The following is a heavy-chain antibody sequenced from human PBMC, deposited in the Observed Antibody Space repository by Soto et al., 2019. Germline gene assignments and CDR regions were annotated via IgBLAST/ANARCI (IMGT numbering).Heavy chain of an antibody. D-gene: IGHD2-15*01. CDR3: ARDCSGGSCPLGY. J-gene: IGHJ4*02. V-gene: IGHV4-59*01. CDR2: IYYSGST. Sequence: PSETLSLTCTVSGGSISSYYWSWIRQPPGKGLEWIGYIYYSGSTNYNPSLKSRVTISVDTSKNQFSLKLSSVTAADTAVYYCARDCSGGSCPLGYWGQGTLVTVSS. CDR1: GGSISSYY.